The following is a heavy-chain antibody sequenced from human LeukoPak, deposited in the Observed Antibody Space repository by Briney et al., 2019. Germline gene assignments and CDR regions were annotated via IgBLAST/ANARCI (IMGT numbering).Heavy chain of an antibody. CDR2: IYYSGST. Sequence: NSSETLSLTCTVSGGSISSYYWSWIRQPPGKGLEWIGYIYYSGSTNYNPSLKSRVTISVDTSKNQFSLKLSSVTAADTAVYYCARGGPPYYYDSSGCLDYWGQGTLVTVSS. J-gene: IGHJ4*02. V-gene: IGHV4-59*01. D-gene: IGHD3-22*01. CDR1: GGSISSYY. CDR3: ARGGPPYYYDSSGCLDY.